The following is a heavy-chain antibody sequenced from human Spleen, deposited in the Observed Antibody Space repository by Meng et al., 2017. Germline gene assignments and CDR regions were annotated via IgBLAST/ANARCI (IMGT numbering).Heavy chain of an antibody. V-gene: IGHV3-21*01. CDR2: ISSSSSYI. J-gene: IGHJ4*02. CDR3: ARADPATYYDILTGYYSSKEYFDY. Sequence: LSLTCAASGFTFSSYSMNWVRQAPGKGLEWVSSISSSSSYIYYADAVKGRFTISRDNAKNSLYLQMNSLRAEDTAVYYCARADPATYYDILTGYYSSKEYFDYWGQGTLVTVSS. CDR1: GFTFSSYS. D-gene: IGHD3-9*01.